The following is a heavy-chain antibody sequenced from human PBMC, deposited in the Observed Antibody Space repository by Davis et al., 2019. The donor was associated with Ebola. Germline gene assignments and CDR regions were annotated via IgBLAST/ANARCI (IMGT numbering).Heavy chain of an antibody. Sequence: PSETLSLTCTVSGGSISSYYWSWIRQPPGKGLEWIGYIYYSGSTNYNPSLKSRVTISVDTSKNQFSLKLSSVTAADTAVYYCARGIGDGYNDWGQGTLVTVSS. V-gene: IGHV4-59*01. D-gene: IGHD5-24*01. J-gene: IGHJ4*02. CDR2: IYYSGST. CDR1: GGSISSYY. CDR3: ARGIGDGYND.